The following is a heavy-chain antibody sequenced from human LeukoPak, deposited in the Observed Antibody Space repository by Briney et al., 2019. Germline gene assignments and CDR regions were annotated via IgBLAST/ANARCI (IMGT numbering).Heavy chain of an antibody. CDR3: AKGWFGEAD. D-gene: IGHD3-10*01. Sequence: SETLSLTCAVYGGSFSGYYWSWIRKPPRKGLEWRGEINHSGSTNYNPSLKSRVTISVDTSKNQFSLKLSSVTAADTAGYYCAKGWFGEADWGQGTLVTVSS. CDR1: GGSFSGYY. V-gene: IGHV4-34*01. CDR2: INHSGST. J-gene: IGHJ4*02.